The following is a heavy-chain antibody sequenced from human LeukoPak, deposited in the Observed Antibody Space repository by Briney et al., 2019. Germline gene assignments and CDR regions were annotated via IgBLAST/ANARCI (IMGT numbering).Heavy chain of an antibody. J-gene: IGHJ3*02. CDR3: PRAQATAALVPFDI. CDR2: IYYSGST. V-gene: IGHV4-59*01. D-gene: IGHD2-2*01. CDR1: GGSISSYY. Sequence: SETLSLTCTVSGGSISSYYWSWIRQPPGKGLEGRVYIYYSGSTNYNPSLKSRVTISVDTSKNQFSLKRSSVTAADTAVYYCPRAQATAALVPFDIWAQGTMVTVSS.